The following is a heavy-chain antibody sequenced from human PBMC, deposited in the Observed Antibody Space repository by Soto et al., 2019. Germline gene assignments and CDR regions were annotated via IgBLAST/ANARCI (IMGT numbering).Heavy chain of an antibody. V-gene: IGHV3-15*01. Sequence: GGSLRLSCAASGFTFSNAWMSWVRQAPGKGLEWVGRIKSKTDGGTTDYAAPVKGRFTISRDDSKNTLYLQMNSLKTEDTAVYYCTTDLISSGWYRGAFDIWGQGTMVTVSS. CDR2: IKSKTDGGTT. CDR3: TTDLISSGWYRGAFDI. CDR1: GFTFSNAW. J-gene: IGHJ3*02. D-gene: IGHD6-19*01.